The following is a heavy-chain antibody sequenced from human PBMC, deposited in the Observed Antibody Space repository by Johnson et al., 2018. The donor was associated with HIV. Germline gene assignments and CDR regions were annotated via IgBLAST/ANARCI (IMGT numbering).Heavy chain of an antibody. D-gene: IGHD1-26*01. Sequence: VQLVESGGVVVQPGGSLRLSCAASGFTVSSNYMSWVRQAPGQGLEWVSVIYSDGTTYYADSVKGRFTISRDNAKNSLYLQMNSLRAEDTAVYYCARRYSGSYGAFDIWGQGTMVTVSS. CDR2: IYSDGTT. CDR3: ARRYSGSYGAFDI. CDR1: GFTVSSNY. V-gene: IGHV3-53*01. J-gene: IGHJ3*02.